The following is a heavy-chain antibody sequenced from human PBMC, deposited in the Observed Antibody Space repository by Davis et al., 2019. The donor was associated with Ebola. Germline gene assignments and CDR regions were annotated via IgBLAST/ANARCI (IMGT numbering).Heavy chain of an antibody. CDR3: ARAQFPTTSDH. J-gene: IGHJ4*02. CDR1: GYTFTSYG. CDR2: INPHNGNT. Sequence: ASVKVSCKASGYTFTSYGITWVRQAPGQGLEWMGWINPHNGNTNYAQNVQGRVTMTTDTSTSTAYMEVGILRSDDTAVSYCARAQFPTTSDHWGQGTLVTVSS. V-gene: IGHV1-18*04. D-gene: IGHD1-1*01.